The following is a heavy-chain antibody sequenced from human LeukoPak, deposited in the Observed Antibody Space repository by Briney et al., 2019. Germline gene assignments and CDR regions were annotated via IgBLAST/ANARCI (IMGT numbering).Heavy chain of an antibody. CDR1: GFTFSNYY. V-gene: IGHV3-7*01. J-gene: IGHJ4*02. D-gene: IGHD6-19*01. CDR2: IKQDGSEK. CDR3: ARDLSGWYPGSDY. Sequence: PGGSLRLSCAASGFTFSNYYMNWVRQAPGKGLEWVANIKQDGSEKYYVDSVRGRFTISRDNAKNSLYLQMNSLRAEDTAVYYCARDLSGWYPGSDYWGQGTLVTVSS.